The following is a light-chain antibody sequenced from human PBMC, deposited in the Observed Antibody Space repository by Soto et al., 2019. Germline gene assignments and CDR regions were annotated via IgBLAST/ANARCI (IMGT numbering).Light chain of an antibody. Sequence: DIQMTQSPSTLSASVGDRVTITCRASQNIRSWLAWYQQKPGKVPKLLIHDASDLESGVPSRFRGSGSATEFTLTISSLQPDDFAPYYCQQYNSLGTFGQGTKVEIK. CDR2: DAS. CDR1: QNIRSW. V-gene: IGKV1-5*01. J-gene: IGKJ1*01. CDR3: QQYNSLGT.